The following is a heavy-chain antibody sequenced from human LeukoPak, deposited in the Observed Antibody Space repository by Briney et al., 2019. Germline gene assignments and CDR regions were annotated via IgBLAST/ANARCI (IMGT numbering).Heavy chain of an antibody. Sequence: SETLSLTCSVSGGSISSYYWTWIRQPPGKGLEWIGHIYYSGSTNYNPSLKSRVTISVDTSKNQFSLKLSSVTAADTAVYYCARAGLSSGWYRNDYWGQGTLVTVSS. J-gene: IGHJ4*02. CDR2: IYYSGST. CDR3: ARAGLSSGWYRNDY. CDR1: GGSISSYY. D-gene: IGHD6-19*01. V-gene: IGHV4-59*01.